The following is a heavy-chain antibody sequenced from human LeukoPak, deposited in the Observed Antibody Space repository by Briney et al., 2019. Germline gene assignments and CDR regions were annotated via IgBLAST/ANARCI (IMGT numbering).Heavy chain of an antibody. J-gene: IGHJ6*02. CDR3: AREHHTSSWYLDV. D-gene: IGHD6-13*01. Sequence: GRSLRLSCAASGFTFDDYAMHWVRQAPGKGLEWVSGISWNSGSIGYADSVKGRFTISRDNAKNSLYLQMNSLRAEDTAVYYCAREHHTSSWYLDVWGQGTTVTVSS. CDR2: ISWNSGSI. CDR1: GFTFDDYA. V-gene: IGHV3-9*01.